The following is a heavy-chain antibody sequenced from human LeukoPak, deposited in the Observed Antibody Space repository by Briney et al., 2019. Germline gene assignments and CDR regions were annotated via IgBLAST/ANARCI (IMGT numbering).Heavy chain of an antibody. Sequence: PGGSLRLSCAASGFTVSSNYMSWVRQAPGKGLEWVSVIYSGGSTYYADSVKGRFTISRDNAKNTLYLQMNSLRAEDTAVYYCAREGPFGVVIFDYWGQGTLVTVSS. CDR1: GFTVSSNY. D-gene: IGHD3-3*01. CDR2: IYSGGST. J-gene: IGHJ4*02. CDR3: AREGPFGVVIFDY. V-gene: IGHV3-53*01.